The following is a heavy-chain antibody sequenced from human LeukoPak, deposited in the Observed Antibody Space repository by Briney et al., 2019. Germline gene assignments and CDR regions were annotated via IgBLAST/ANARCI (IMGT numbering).Heavy chain of an antibody. Sequence: ASVTVSCKASGYTLTSYGISWVRQAPGHGLEWMGWISAYNGNTNYAQKLQGRVTMTTDTSTSTAYMELRSLRSDDTAVYYCARDHDYDILTGYYTDYWGQGTLVTVSS. CDR3: ARDHDYDILTGYYTDY. D-gene: IGHD3-9*01. V-gene: IGHV1-18*01. CDR1: GYTLTSYG. J-gene: IGHJ4*02. CDR2: ISAYNGNT.